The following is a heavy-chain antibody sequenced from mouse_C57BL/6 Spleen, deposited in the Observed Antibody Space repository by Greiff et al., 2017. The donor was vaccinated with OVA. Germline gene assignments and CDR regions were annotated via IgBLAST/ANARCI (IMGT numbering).Heavy chain of an antibody. J-gene: IGHJ1*03. Sequence: QVQLQQSGAELVRPGASVKLSCTASGYAFSSSWMNWVKQRPGKGLEWIGRIYPGDGDTNYNGKFKGKATLTADKSSSTAYMQLSSLTSEDSAVDFCARALPPYWYFDVWGTGTTVTVSS. V-gene: IGHV1-82*01. D-gene: IGHD1-2*01. CDR2: IYPGDGDT. CDR1: GYAFSSSW. CDR3: ARALPPYWYFDV.